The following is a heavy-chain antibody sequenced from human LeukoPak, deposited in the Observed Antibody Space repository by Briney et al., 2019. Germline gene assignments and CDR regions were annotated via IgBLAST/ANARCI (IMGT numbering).Heavy chain of an antibody. J-gene: IGHJ3*02. CDR2: INHSGST. Sequence: SETLSLTCAVYGGSFSGYYWSWIRQPPGKGLEWIGEINHSGSTNYNPSLKSRVTISVDTSKNQFSLELSSVTAADTAVYYCARGGGELLDDAFDIWGQGTMVTVSS. V-gene: IGHV4-34*01. D-gene: IGHD1-26*01. CDR1: GGSFSGYY. CDR3: ARGGGELLDDAFDI.